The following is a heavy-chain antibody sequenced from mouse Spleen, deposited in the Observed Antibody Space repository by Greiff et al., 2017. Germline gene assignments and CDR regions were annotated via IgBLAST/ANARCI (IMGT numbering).Heavy chain of an antibody. CDR3: ARYYGYDGGDFDY. Sequence: QVQLQQPGAELVKPGASVKLSCKASGYTFTSYWMHWVKQRPGRGLEWIGRTDPNSGGTKYNEKFKSKATLTVDKPSSTAYMQLSSLTSEDSAVYYCARYYGYDGGDFDYWGQGTTLTVSS. D-gene: IGHD2-2*01. CDR1: GYTFTSYW. V-gene: IGHV1-72*01. J-gene: IGHJ2*01. CDR2: TDPNSGGT.